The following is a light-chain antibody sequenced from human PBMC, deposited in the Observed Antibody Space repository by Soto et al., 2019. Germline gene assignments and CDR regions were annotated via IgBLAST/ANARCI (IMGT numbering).Light chain of an antibody. V-gene: IGLV2-11*01. CDR2: DVS. Sequence: QSVLAQPRSVSGSPGQSVTISCTGTSSDVGGYNYVSWYQHHPGKAPKLMIYDVSKRPSGVSDRFSGSKSGNTASLTISGLQAEDEADYYCSSFTSSSVYVFGIGTKVTVL. CDR1: SSDVGGYNY. CDR3: SSFTSSSVYV. J-gene: IGLJ1*01.